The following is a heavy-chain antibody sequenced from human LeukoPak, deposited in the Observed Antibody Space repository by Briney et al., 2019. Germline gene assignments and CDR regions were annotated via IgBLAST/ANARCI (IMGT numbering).Heavy chain of an antibody. D-gene: IGHD3-22*01. V-gene: IGHV4-39*01. CDR3: ARPDSRGYYFFVY. J-gene: IGHJ4*02. Sequence: TPSETLSLTCTVSGGSISSSSYYWGWIRQPPGKGLEWIGSIYYSGSTYYNPSLKSRVTISVDTSNIQFSLKLSSVTAADTAVYYCARPDSRGYYFFVYWGQGTLVTVSS. CDR1: GGSISSSSYY. CDR2: IYYSGST.